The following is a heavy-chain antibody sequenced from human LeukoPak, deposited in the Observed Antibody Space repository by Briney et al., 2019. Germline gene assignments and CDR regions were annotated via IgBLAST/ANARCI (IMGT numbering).Heavy chain of an antibody. CDR1: GFTFSSYG. V-gene: IGHV3-33*08. Sequence: PGGSLRLSRAASGFTFSSYGMHWVRQAPGKGLEWVAVIWYDGSNKYYADSVKGRFTISRDNSKNTLYLQMNSLRAEDTAVYYCARDHDSREMAFDYWGQGTLVTVSS. CDR2: IWYDGSNK. CDR3: ARDHDSREMAFDY. J-gene: IGHJ4*02. D-gene: IGHD5-24*01.